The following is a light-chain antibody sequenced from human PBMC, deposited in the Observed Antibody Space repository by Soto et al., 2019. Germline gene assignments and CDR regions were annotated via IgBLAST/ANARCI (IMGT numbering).Light chain of an antibody. J-gene: IGKJ2*01. Sequence: EVVMTQSPLSLPVTLGQPASISCRASQSPAYIDGNTYLTWFHQRPGQSPRLLLYYVSNLDPEVPDRFSGSVSVTDFTLNISRVEAEDAGIYYCMQSTHWPPYTFGQGTKLEIK. CDR3: MQSTHWPPYT. CDR1: QSPAYIDGNTY. V-gene: IGKV2-30*01. CDR2: YVS.